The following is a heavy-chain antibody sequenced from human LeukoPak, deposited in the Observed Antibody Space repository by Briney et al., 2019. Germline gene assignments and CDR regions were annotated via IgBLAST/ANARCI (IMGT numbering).Heavy chain of an antibody. CDR2: INHDGSST. Sequence: QAGGSLRLSCATSGFIFTTFWMHWVRQAPGKGLVWVSRINHDGSSTNYADSVKGRFTISRDNSKNTLYLQMNSLRAEDTAVYYCAKVGTLYSGQGTLVTVSS. V-gene: IGHV3-74*01. J-gene: IGHJ4*02. CDR3: AKVGTLY. CDR1: GFIFTTFW.